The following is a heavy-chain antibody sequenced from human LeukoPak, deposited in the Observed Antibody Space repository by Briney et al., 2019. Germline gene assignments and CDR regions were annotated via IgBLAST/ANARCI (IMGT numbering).Heavy chain of an antibody. CDR3: ARGRTQGYCSSTSCHHPTHRYNWFDP. V-gene: IGHV4-39*07. J-gene: IGHJ5*02. CDR1: GGSISSSSYY. D-gene: IGHD2-2*01. Sequence: PSETLSLTCTVSGGSISSSSYYWSWIRQPPGKGLEWIGEINHSGSTNYNPSLKSRVTISVDTSKNQFSLKLSSVTAADTAVYYCARGRTQGYCSSTSCHHPTHRYNWFDPWGQGTLVTVSS. CDR2: INHSGST.